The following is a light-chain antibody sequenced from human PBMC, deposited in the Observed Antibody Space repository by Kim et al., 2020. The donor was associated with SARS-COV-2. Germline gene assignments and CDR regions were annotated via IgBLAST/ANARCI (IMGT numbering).Light chain of an antibody. V-gene: IGKV3-15*01. Sequence: SRGERVTLVCRASESVSDQVASYQQMPGHAPRLLIYDASTRATDIPARFSGSGSGTGFTLTISSLQAEDFGIDYCKQYKNWPPWTFGQGTKVDIK. J-gene: IGKJ1*01. CDR3: KQYKNWPPWT. CDR1: ESVSDQ. CDR2: DAS.